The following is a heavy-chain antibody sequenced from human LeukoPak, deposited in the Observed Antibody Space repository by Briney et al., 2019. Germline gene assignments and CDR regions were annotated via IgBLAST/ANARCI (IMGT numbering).Heavy chain of an antibody. J-gene: IGHJ4*02. CDR1: GGSFSGYY. D-gene: IGHD5-18*01. CDR2: INHSGST. V-gene: IGHV4-34*01. Sequence: SETLSLTCAVYGGSFSGYYWSWIRQPPGKGLEWIGEINHSGSTNYNPSLKSRVTISVDTSKNQFSLKLSSVTAADTAVYYCGRVGYSYGYSDYWAQEPLVTVSS. CDR3: GRVGYSYGYSDY.